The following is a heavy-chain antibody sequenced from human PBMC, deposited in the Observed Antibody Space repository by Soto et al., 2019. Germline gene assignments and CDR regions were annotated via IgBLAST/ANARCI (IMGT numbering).Heavy chain of an antibody. Sequence: QVQLQESGPGLVKPSQTLYLSCSVSGGSVSSGAFYWGWIRQSPGKCMECLGYIYSIGNTFYNPSLKSRVTISLDTSKNPFSFMLTSVIAADTAIYYCARVMGDVWGNFWCFDVWGQGTLVIVSA. J-gene: IGHJ4*02. CDR1: GGSVSSGAFY. V-gene: IGHV4-31*03. CDR2: IYSIGNT. CDR3: ARVMGDVWGNFWCFDV. D-gene: IGHD3-3*01.